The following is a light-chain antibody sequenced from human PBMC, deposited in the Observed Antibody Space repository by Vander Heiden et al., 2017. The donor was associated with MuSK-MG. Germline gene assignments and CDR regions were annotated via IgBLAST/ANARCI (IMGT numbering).Light chain of an antibody. V-gene: IGLV1-40*01. Sequence: HSVLTQPPSVSGAPWQRVTISCTGSNSNIGAGYDVHWYQQLPGIAPKLLIYGNHNRPSGVPDRFSGSKSGTSASLAITGLQAEDEADYYCQSYDSSLTGGVFGGGTKLTVL. CDR2: GNH. J-gene: IGLJ2*01. CDR1: NSNIGAGYD. CDR3: QSYDSSLTGGV.